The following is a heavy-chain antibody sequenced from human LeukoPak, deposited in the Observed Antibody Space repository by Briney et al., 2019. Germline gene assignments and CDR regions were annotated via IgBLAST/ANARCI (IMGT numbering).Heavy chain of an antibody. D-gene: IGHD1-1*01. CDR1: GFTFSSYG. CDR3: ARGAGTHWFDP. V-gene: IGHV3-33*01. J-gene: IGHJ5*02. Sequence: GRSLRLSCAASGFTFSSYGMHWVRQAPGKGLEWVAVIWYDGSNKYYADSVKGRFTISRDNSKNTLYLQMNSLRAEDTAVYYCARGAGTHWFDPWGQGTLVTVSS. CDR2: IWYDGSNK.